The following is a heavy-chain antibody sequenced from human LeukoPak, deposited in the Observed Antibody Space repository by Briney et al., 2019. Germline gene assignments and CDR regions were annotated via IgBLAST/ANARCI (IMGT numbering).Heavy chain of an antibody. D-gene: IGHD6-19*01. CDR2: ISAYNGHT. J-gene: IGHJ4*02. V-gene: IGHV1-18*01. CDR3: ARVSAVACFY. CDR1: GYTFSSYG. Sequence: ASVKVSCKASGYTFSSYGISWVRQAPGQGLEWMGWISAYNGHTNYAQKLQGRVTMTTDTSTSTAYMELRGLRSDDTAVYYCARVSAVACFYWGQGTLVTVSS.